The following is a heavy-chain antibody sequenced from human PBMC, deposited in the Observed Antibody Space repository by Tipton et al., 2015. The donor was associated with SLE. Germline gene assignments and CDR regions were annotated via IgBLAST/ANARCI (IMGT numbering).Heavy chain of an antibody. D-gene: IGHD3-22*01. V-gene: IGHV4-61*08. J-gene: IGHJ4*02. CDR2: IYYSEST. CDR1: DGYISTSDYY. CDR3: ARASGGLLPFDY. Sequence: GLVKPSETLSLICSVSDGYISTSDYYWAWVRQTPGMGLEWIGYIYYSESTNYNPSLKSRVTISVDTSKNQFSLKLSSVTAADTAVYYCARASGGLLPFDYWGQGTLVTVSS.